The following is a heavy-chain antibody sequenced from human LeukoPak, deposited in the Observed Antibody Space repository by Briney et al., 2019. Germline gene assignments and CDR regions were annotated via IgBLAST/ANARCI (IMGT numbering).Heavy chain of an antibody. D-gene: IGHD3-22*01. CDR1: GFTFSSYG. Sequence: PGGSLRLSCAASGFTFSSYGLHWVRQAPDKGLEWMAFISYDGSNKFYGDSVKGRFTISRDNSKNTLYLQMNSLRTEDTAVYYCAKDLFYYDKGGFDYWGQGTLVTVSS. V-gene: IGHV3-30*18. J-gene: IGHJ4*02. CDR2: ISYDGSNK. CDR3: AKDLFYYDKGGFDY.